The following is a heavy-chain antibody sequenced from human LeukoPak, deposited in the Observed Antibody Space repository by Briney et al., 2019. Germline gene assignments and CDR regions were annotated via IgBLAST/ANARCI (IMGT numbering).Heavy chain of an antibody. CDR2: ISSSASII. J-gene: IGHJ6*03. D-gene: IGHD2-15*01. Sequence: PGGSLRLSCAASGFTFSDYEMNWVRQAPGKGLEWVSYISSSASIIYYSDSVKGRFTISRDNAKNSLYLQMNSLRDEDTAVYYCARLMEGYCSGGSCSLYYYYYYMDVWGKGTTVTVSS. CDR1: GFTFSDYE. CDR3: ARLMEGYCSGGSCSLYYYYYYMDV. V-gene: IGHV3-48*03.